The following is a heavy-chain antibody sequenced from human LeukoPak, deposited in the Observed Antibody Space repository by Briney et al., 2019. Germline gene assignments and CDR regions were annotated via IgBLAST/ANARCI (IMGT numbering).Heavy chain of an antibody. CDR3: AREPLGSPELLNDAFDI. V-gene: IGHV1-69*05. Sequence: GASVKVSCKASGDTFSSYAISWVRQAPGQGLEWMGGIIPIFGTANYAQKFQGRVTITTDESTSTAYMELSSLRSEDTAVYYCAREPLGSPELLNDAFDIWGQGTMVTVSS. J-gene: IGHJ3*02. CDR1: GDTFSSYA. D-gene: IGHD3-16*01. CDR2: IIPIFGTA.